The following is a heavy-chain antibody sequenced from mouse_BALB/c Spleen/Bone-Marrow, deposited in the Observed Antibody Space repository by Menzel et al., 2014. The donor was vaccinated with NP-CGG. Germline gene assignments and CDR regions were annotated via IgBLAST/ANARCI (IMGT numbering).Heavy chain of an antibody. CDR3: TRSGYYGYGWYFDV. Sequence: QVQLQQSGAELVKPGASVKLSCRVSGYTFTNYFVYWVKQRPGQGLEWIGEINPSNDTPNFNEKFKSKATLTVDKSSSTACVQLSSLTSEDSAVYYCTRSGYYGYGWYFDVWGAGTTVTVSS. CDR1: GYTFTNYF. V-gene: IGHV1S81*02. D-gene: IGHD1-2*01. CDR2: INPSNDTP. J-gene: IGHJ1*01.